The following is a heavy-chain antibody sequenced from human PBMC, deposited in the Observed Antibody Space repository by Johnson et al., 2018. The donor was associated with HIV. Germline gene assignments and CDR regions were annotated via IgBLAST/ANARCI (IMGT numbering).Heavy chain of an antibody. CDR3: ARVLSKSSSFLHVAFDI. J-gene: IGHJ3*02. Sequence: VQVLESGGGLAKPAWSPRLSCAASQFTFSNYYMNCVRQAPGNGLELVGQVNPKGGSTYLIDSGKARFKTSRDNAKNTLHMQMNSLRAEDTAVYYCARVLSKSSSFLHVAFDIWGQGTMVTVSS. CDR1: QFTFSNYY. D-gene: IGHD6-13*01. CDR2: VNPKGGST. V-gene: IGHV3-25*03.